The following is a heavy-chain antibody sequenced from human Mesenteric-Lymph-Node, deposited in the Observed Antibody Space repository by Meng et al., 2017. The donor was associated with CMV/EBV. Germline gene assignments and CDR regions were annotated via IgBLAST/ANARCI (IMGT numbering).Heavy chain of an antibody. V-gene: IGHV4-38-2*02. CDR3: ARDLWELRSFDY. CDR1: GGSFSGYY. D-gene: IGHD1-26*01. CDR2: IYHSGST. J-gene: IGHJ4*02. Sequence: GSLRLSCAVYGGSFSGYYWGWIRQPPGKGLEWIGSIYHSGSTYYNPSLKSRVTISVDTSKNQFSLKLSSVTAADTAVYYCARDLWELRSFDYWGQGTLVTVSS.